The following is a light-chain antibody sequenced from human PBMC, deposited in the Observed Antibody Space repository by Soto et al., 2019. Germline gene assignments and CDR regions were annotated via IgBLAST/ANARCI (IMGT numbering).Light chain of an antibody. Sequence: EVELTQSPDILSVSPGETATLSCRASQSVRSNLAWYQQKPGQAPRLLIYGASTRATGIPARFSGSGSGREFTLTISSLQSEDFGLCSCQRYSIWPPLTFGGGTKVELK. V-gene: IGKV3-15*01. J-gene: IGKJ4*01. CDR1: QSVRSN. CDR2: GAS. CDR3: QRYSIWPPLT.